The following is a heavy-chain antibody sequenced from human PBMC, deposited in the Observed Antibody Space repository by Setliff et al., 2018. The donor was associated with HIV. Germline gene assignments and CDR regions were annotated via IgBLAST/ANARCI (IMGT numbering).Heavy chain of an antibody. CDR1: DDSTSSGFYN. D-gene: IGHD3-22*01. Sequence: SETLSLTCTVSDDSTSSGFYNWTWIRQPAGKRLEWIGHISTSGSASYNPSLESRPTISMDTSKNYFSLKLTSVTAADTAVYFCATSSSSLHNWFDSWGRGTPVTVSS. CDR3: ATSSSSLHNWFDS. V-gene: IGHV4-61*09. CDR2: ISTSGSA. J-gene: IGHJ5*01.